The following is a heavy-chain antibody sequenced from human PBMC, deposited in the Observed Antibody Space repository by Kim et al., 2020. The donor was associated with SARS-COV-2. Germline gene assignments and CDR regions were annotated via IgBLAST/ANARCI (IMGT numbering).Heavy chain of an antibody. CDR1: GFTFSDYY. Sequence: GGSLRLSCAASGFTFSDYYMSWIRQAPGKGLEWVSYISSSSYTNYADSVKGRFTISRDNAKNSLYLQMNSMRAEDTAVYYCARGGYDYVWGSYRDYYYYYGMEVWGQGTTVTVSS. CDR2: ISSSSYT. CDR3: ARGGYDYVWGSYRDYYYYYGMEV. J-gene: IGHJ6*02. V-gene: IGHV3-11*05. D-gene: IGHD3-16*02.